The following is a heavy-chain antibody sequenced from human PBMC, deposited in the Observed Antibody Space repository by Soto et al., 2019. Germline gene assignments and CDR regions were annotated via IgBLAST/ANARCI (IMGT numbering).Heavy chain of an antibody. D-gene: IGHD3-22*01. V-gene: IGHV3-21*01. Sequence: GGSLRLSCAASGFTFSSYSMNWVRQAPGKGLEWVSSISSSSSYIYYADSVKGRFTISRDNAKNSLYLQMKSLRAEDTAVSYCARDLRRYYYDSSGYYSSFDYWGQGTLVTVSS. CDR3: ARDLRRYYYDSSGYYSSFDY. CDR2: ISSSSSYI. J-gene: IGHJ4*02. CDR1: GFTFSSYS.